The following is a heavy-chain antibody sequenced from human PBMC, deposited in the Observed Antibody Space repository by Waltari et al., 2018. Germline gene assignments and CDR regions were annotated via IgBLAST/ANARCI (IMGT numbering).Heavy chain of an antibody. D-gene: IGHD3-22*01. J-gene: IGHJ3*02. CDR1: GFTFSSYA. Sequence: EVQLLESGGGLVQPGGSLRLSCAASGFTFSSYAMSWVRQAPGKGLEWVSAISGSGGSTYYADSVKGRFTISRDNSKNPLYLQMNSLRAEDTAVYYCAKDDDNSSGYYNFGAFDIWGQGTMVTVSS. CDR2: ISGSGGST. V-gene: IGHV3-23*01. CDR3: AKDDDNSSGYYNFGAFDI.